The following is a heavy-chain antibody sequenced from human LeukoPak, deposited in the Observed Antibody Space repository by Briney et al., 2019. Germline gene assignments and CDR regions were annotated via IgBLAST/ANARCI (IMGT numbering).Heavy chain of an antibody. CDR3: ARGRDRSNAGDL. J-gene: IGHJ5*02. Sequence: SETLSLTCAVHGGSCDDYYCSWIRQPPGKGLEWIGEIHPHGIFYYNSSLTSRVTISIDTSKSKFSLRLTSVTAADTALYYCARGRDRSNAGDLWGQGSLVIVSS. CDR2: IHPHGIF. CDR1: GGSCDDYY. V-gene: IGHV4-34*01. D-gene: IGHD5-24*01.